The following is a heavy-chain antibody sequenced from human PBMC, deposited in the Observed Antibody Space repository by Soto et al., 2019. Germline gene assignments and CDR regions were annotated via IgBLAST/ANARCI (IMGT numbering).Heavy chain of an antibody. V-gene: IGHV3-64*01. CDR2: ISANGDIT. CDR3: ARAAVRTGGYYYDY. Sequence: EMQLVESGGGLVQPGGSLRLSCTASTFTFSFYTMHWVRQAPGKGLEYVSAISANGDITYYANSVKGRFTISRDNSKNTMYLQMGSLRDEDMAVYYCARAAVRTGGYYYDYWGQGTLVTVSS. CDR1: TFTFSFYT. D-gene: IGHD3-22*01. J-gene: IGHJ4*02.